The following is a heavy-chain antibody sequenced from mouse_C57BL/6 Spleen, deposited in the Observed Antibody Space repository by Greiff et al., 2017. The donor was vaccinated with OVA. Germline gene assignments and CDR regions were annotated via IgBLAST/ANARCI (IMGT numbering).Heavy chain of an antibody. CDR2: IDPSDSYT. D-gene: IGHD2-2*01. CDR1: GYTFTSYW. V-gene: IGHV1-59*01. J-gene: IGHJ4*01. CDR3: ARSGVTTRGYAMDY. Sequence: VQLQQPGAELVRPGTSVKLSCKASGYTFTSYWMHWVKQRPGQGLEWIGVIDPSDSYTNYNQKFKGKATLTVDTSSSTAYMQLSSLTSEDSAVYYCARSGVTTRGYAMDYWGQGTSVTVSS.